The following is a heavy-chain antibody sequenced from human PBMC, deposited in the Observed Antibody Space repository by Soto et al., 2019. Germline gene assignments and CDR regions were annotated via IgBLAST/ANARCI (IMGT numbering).Heavy chain of an antibody. J-gene: IGHJ4*02. V-gene: IGHV1-18*01. CDR3: ARSLYVWGSYRYKGMRV. CDR2: ISAYNGNT. Sequence: QVQLVQSGAEVKKPGASVKVSCKASGYTFTSYGISWVRQAPGQGLEWMGWISAYNGNTNYAQKLQGRVTMTTDTSTSTAYMELRGLRSDDTAVYYCARSLYVWGSYRYKGMRVWGQGTLVTVSS. CDR1: GYTFTSYG. D-gene: IGHD3-16*02.